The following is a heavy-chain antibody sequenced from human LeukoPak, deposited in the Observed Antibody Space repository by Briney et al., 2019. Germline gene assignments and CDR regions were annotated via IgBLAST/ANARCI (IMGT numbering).Heavy chain of an antibody. CDR3: ARAIDDSIGPYAFDI. J-gene: IGHJ3*02. CDR1: GGSISSYY. Sequence: PSETLSLTCTVSGGSISSYYWSWIQQPPGKGLEWIGYIYYSGSTNYNPSLKSRVTISVDTSKNQFSLKLSSVTAADTAVYYCARAIDDSIGPYAFDIWGQGTMVTVSS. V-gene: IGHV4-59*08. D-gene: IGHD3-22*01. CDR2: IYYSGST.